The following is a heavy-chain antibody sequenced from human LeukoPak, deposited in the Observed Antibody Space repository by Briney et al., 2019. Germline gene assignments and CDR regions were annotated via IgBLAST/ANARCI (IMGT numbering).Heavy chain of an antibody. CDR3: ARQNIVVVPAAIHMGDAFDI. J-gene: IGHJ3*02. CDR1: GYTFTSYY. D-gene: IGHD2-2*01. V-gene: IGHV1-46*03. Sequence: ASVKVSCKASGYTFTSYYMHWVRQAPGQGLEWMGIINPSGGSTSYAQKFQGRVTMTRDTSTSTAYMELSSLRSEDTAVYYCARQNIVVVPAAIHMGDAFDIWGQGTMVTVSS. CDR2: INPSGGST.